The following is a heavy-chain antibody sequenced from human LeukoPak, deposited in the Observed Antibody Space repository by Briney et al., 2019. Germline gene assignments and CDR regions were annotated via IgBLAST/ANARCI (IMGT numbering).Heavy chain of an antibody. V-gene: IGHV3-11*04. D-gene: IGHD5-12*01. Sequence: GGSLRLSCAASGFTFSDYYMSWIRQAPGKGLEWVSYISSSGSTRYYADSVQGRFAISRDNAKNSLYLQMSSLRAEDTAVYYCAREGRRTYDDFDYWGQGTLVTVSS. CDR1: GFTFSDYY. CDR2: ISSSGSTR. CDR3: AREGRRTYDDFDY. J-gene: IGHJ4*02.